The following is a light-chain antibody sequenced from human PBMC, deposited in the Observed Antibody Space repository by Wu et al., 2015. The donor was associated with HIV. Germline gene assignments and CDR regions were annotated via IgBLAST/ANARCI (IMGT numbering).Light chain of an antibody. CDR1: QSISTW. Sequence: DIQMTQFPATLSASVGDRVTISCRASQSISTWVAWYQQKPGKAPKLLISRAFNLESGVPSRFSGSGSGTEFTLTINRLQPDDSATYYCQQYNSYPYTFGQGTKLEI. V-gene: IGKV1-5*03. CDR2: RAF. CDR3: QQYNSYPYT. J-gene: IGKJ2*01.